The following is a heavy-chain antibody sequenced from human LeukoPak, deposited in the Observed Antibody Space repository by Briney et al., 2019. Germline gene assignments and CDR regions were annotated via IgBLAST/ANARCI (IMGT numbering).Heavy chain of an antibody. CDR3: AQTITANWFDP. D-gene: IGHD1-20*01. CDR2: IYHSGNA. Sequence: SQTLSLTCTVSGASVDSGGFYWTWIRQRPGTGLEWIGYIYHSGNANYNPSLKSRVTISVDRSKNQFSLKLSSVTAADTAVYYCAQTITANWFDPWGQGTLVTVSS. CDR1: GASVDSGGFY. J-gene: IGHJ5*02. V-gene: IGHV4-30-2*01.